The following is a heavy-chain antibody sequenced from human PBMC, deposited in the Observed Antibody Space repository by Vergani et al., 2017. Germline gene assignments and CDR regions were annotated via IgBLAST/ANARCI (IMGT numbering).Heavy chain of an antibody. Sequence: QVQLVQSGSELKKPGASVRVSCKASGYTFTNYTMNWVRQAPGQGLEWMGWINTNTGNPTYAQGFTGRFLFSLDTSVSTAYLQINSLKAVDTAVYYCAREVREMYSEYDSRFDYWGQGTLVTVSS. V-gene: IGHV7-4-1*02. CDR1: GYTFTNYT. D-gene: IGHD3-9*01. J-gene: IGHJ4*02. CDR3: AREVREMYSEYDSRFDY. CDR2: INTNTGNP.